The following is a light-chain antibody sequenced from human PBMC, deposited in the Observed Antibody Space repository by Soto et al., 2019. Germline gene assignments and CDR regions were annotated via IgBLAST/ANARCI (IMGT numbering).Light chain of an antibody. CDR3: QQSYSTPLT. J-gene: IGKJ4*01. CDR2: AAS. CDR1: QSVSSY. Sequence: DIQMTQSPSSLFVSVGDRVTIICRASQSVSSYLNWYQHKPGKAPKLLIYAASSLQSGVPSRFSGSGSGTDFTLTISSLQPEDFATYYCQQSYSTPLTFGGGTKVEIK. V-gene: IGKV1-39*01.